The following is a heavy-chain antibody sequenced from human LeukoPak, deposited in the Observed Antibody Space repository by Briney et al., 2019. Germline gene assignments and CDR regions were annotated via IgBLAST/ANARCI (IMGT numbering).Heavy chain of an antibody. Sequence: PGGSLRLSCAASGFTFSSYWMSWVRQAPGKGLEWVANIKQDGSEKYYVDSVKGRFTISRDNAKNSLYLQMNSLRAEDTAVYYFARDGYSYGDSSGYCGYWGQGTLVTVSS. D-gene: IGHD3-22*01. CDR1: GFTFSSYW. J-gene: IGHJ4*02. CDR3: ARDGYSYGDSSGYCGY. CDR2: IKQDGSEK. V-gene: IGHV3-7*01.